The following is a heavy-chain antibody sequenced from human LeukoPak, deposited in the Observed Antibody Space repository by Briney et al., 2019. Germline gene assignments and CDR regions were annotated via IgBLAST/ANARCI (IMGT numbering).Heavy chain of an antibody. J-gene: IGHJ4*02. D-gene: IGHD2-15*01. CDR1: GYSISSGYY. CDR2: IYHSGST. Sequence: SETLSLTCTVSGYSISSGYYWGWIRQPPGKGLEWIGSIYHSGSTYYNPSLKSRVTISVDTSKNQFSLKLSSVTAADTAVYYCAKDTQGYCSGGSCYSFDYWGQGTLVTVSS. CDR3: AKDTQGYCSGGSCYSFDY. V-gene: IGHV4-38-2*02.